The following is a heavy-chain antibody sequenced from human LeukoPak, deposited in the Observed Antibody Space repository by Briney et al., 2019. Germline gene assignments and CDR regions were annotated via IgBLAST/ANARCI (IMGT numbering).Heavy chain of an antibody. CDR3: ASGADYVWGSYRYYWFDP. D-gene: IGHD3-16*02. CDR2: IIPIFGTA. V-gene: IGHV1-69*13. J-gene: IGHJ5*02. CDR1: GYTFSTHG. Sequence: ASVKVSCKASGYTFSTHGISWVRQAPGQGLEWMGGIIPIFGTANYAQKFQGRVTITADESTSTAYMELSSLRSEDTAVYYCASGADYVWGSYRYYWFDPWGQGTLVTVSS.